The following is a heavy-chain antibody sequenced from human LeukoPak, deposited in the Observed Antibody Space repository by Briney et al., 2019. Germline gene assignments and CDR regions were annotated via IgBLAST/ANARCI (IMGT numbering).Heavy chain of an antibody. V-gene: IGHV1-69*13. CDR2: IIPIFGTA. J-gene: IGHJ4*02. D-gene: IGHD3-16*01. Sequence: GASVKVSCKASGGTFSSYAISWVRQAPGQGLEWMGGIIPIFGTANYAQKFRGRVTITADESTSTAYMELSSLRSDDTAVYYCARVPGPRFGSYDYWGQGTLVIVSS. CDR1: GGTFSSYA. CDR3: ARVPGPRFGSYDY.